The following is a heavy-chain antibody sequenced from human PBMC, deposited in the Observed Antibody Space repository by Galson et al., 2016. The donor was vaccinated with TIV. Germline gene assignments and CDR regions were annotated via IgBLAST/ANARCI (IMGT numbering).Heavy chain of an antibody. V-gene: IGHV3-30*02. Sequence: SLRLSCAASGFTFSTYVMHWVRQAPGKGLEWVAFVRYDGSHKNHADSVKGRFTISRDNSKYTLYLQMNSLTAEDTAVYYCARGSLDLWGQGTLVTVSS. CDR1: GFTFSTYV. CDR3: ARGSLDL. J-gene: IGHJ5*02. CDR2: VRYDGSHK.